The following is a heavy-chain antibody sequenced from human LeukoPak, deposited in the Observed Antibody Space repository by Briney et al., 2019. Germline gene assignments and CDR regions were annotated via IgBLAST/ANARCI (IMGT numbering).Heavy chain of an antibody. D-gene: IGHD2-15*01. V-gene: IGHV3-30*03. J-gene: IGHJ4*02. CDR3: ATLLLGVGGDY. CDR1: GFTFSSYG. CDR2: ISYDGSDK. Sequence: GGSLRLSCVASGFTFSSYGMHWVRQAPGTGLEWVAMISYDGSDKYYAESVKGRFTISIDNSKNTLYLQMNSLRDEDTAMYSCATLLLGVGGDYWGQGTLVTVSS.